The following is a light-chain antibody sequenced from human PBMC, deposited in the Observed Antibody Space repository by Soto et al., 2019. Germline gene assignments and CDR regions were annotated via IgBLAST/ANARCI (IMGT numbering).Light chain of an antibody. CDR3: QQYDTSPDT. Sequence: EIVLTQSPGTLSLSPGERATLSCRASQSLSSTYLAWYQQKSGQAPRLLIYGASSRATGIPDRFSGSGSGTELTLTISRMEPEDFAVYYCQQYDTSPDTFGQGTRLEIK. CDR2: GAS. V-gene: IGKV3-20*01. CDR1: QSLSSTY. J-gene: IGKJ2*01.